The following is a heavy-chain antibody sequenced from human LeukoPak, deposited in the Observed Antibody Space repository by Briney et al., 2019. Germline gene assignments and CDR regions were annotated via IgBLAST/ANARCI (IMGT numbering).Heavy chain of an antibody. D-gene: IGHD1-14*01. CDR3: ARAGRWFDP. CDR1: GGSISNYY. V-gene: IGHV4-59*01. Sequence: SETLSLTCTVSGGSISNYYWSWIRQPPGKGLEWIGYMYNSGSTNYNPSLESRVTISGDTSKNQFSLKLSSVTAADTAVYYCARAGRWFDPWGQRTLVTVSS. J-gene: IGHJ5*02. CDR2: MYNSGST.